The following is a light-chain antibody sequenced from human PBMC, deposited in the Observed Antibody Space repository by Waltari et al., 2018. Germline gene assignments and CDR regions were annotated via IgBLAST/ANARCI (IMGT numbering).Light chain of an antibody. Sequence: QSALTQPASVSGSPEQSITISCTGTTSDVGSYTYVSWYQQHPGKAPKLTIYDVTNRPSGVSNRFSGSKSGNTASLTISGLQAEDEADYYCSSYTSINTLVVFGGGTKLTV. J-gene: IGLJ2*01. CDR2: DVT. V-gene: IGLV2-14*03. CDR3: SSYTSINTLVV. CDR1: TSDVGSYTY.